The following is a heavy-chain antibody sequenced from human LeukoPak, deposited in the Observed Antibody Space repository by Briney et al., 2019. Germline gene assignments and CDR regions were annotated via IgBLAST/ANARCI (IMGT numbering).Heavy chain of an antibody. D-gene: IGHD6-13*01. J-gene: IGHJ4*02. CDR2: IRYDGSNK. V-gene: IGHV3-30*02. Sequence: GGSLRLSCAASGFTFSSYGMHWVRQAPGKGLEWVAFIRYDGSNKYYADSVKGRFTISRDNSKNTLYLQMNSLRAEDTAVYYCAHPGGTDSSSWPANFDYWGQGTLVTVSS. CDR1: GFTFSSYG. CDR3: AHPGGTDSSSWPANFDY.